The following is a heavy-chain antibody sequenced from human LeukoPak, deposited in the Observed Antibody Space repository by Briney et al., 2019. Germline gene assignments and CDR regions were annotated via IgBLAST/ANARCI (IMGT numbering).Heavy chain of an antibody. CDR3: ARNRDGGPGYSSGWPLIDY. J-gene: IGHJ4*02. Sequence: KCGESLEISCKGSGYSFTSYWIGWVRQVPGKGLEWMGIIYPGDSDTRYSPSFRGQVTISADKSISTAYLQWSSLKASDTAMYYCARNRDGGPGYSSGWPLIDYWGQGTLVTVSS. CDR1: GYSFTSYW. V-gene: IGHV5-51*01. CDR2: IYPGDSDT. D-gene: IGHD6-19*01.